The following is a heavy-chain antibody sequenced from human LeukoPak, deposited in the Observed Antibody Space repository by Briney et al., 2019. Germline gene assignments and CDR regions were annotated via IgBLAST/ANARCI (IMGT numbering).Heavy chain of an antibody. J-gene: IGHJ4*02. CDR3: AKDILHSTDSGWYYFDY. CDR2: IYSGGST. D-gene: IGHD6-19*01. V-gene: IGHV3-53*01. CDR1: GFTVSSNY. Sequence: PGGSLRLSCAASGFTVSSNYMSWVRQAPGKGLEWVSVIYSGGSTYYADSVKGRFTISRDNSKNTLYLQMNSLRAEDTAVYYCAKDILHSTDSGWYYFDYWGQGTLVTVSS.